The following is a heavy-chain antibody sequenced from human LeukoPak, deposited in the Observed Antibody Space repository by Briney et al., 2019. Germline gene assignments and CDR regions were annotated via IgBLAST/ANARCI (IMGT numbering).Heavy chain of an antibody. CDR3: ASEKYYYYGSGSFSYFDY. V-gene: IGHV1-69*13. CDR1: GGTFSSYA. Sequence: SVKVSCKASGGTFSSYAISWVRQAPGQGLEWMGGMIPIFGTANYAQKFQGRVTITADESTSTAYMELSSLRSEDTAVYYCASEKYYYYGSGSFSYFDYWGQRTLVTVSS. D-gene: IGHD3-10*01. CDR2: MIPIFGTA. J-gene: IGHJ4*02.